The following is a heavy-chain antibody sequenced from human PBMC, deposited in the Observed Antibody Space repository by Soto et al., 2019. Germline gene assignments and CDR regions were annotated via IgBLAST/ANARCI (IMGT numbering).Heavy chain of an antibody. D-gene: IGHD3-10*01. CDR3: ARDNVLLWFGAYYHYGMDV. CDR2: IYYSGST. CDR1: GGSISSGDYY. Sequence: SETLSLTCTVSGGSISSGDYYWSWIRQPPGKGLEWIGYIYYSGSTYYNPSLKSRVTISVDTSKNQFSLKLSSVTAADTAVYYCARDNVLLWFGAYYHYGMDVWGQGTTVTVSS. V-gene: IGHV4-30-4*01. J-gene: IGHJ6*02.